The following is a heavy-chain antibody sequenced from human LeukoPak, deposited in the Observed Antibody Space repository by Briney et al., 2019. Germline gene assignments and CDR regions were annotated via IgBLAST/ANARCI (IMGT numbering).Heavy chain of an antibody. CDR2: IYSGGST. CDR3: ARETYYYGSSGHTLSVADAFDI. D-gene: IGHD3-22*01. Sequence: GGYLRLYCAASGFTVSSNYMSWVRKAPGQGLEWGSVIYSGGSTYYADSVKGRFTISRDNSKNTLYLQMNSLRAEDTAVYYCARETYYYGSSGHTLSVADAFDIWGQGTMVTVSS. J-gene: IGHJ3*02. V-gene: IGHV3-53*01. CDR1: GFTVSSNY.